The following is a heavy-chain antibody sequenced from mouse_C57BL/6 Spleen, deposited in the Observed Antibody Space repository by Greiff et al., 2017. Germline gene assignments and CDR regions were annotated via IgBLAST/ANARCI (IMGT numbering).Heavy chain of an antibody. CDR3: ASGAITTVVESYARDY. D-gene: IGHD1-1*01. CDR1: GYTFTGYW. J-gene: IGHJ4*01. V-gene: IGHV1-9*01. Sequence: QVQLQQSGAELMKPGASVKLSCKATGYTFTGYWIEWVKQRPGHGLEWIGEILPGSGSTNYNEKFQGKATFTADTSSNTAYMQLSSLTTEDSAIDYGASGAITTVVESYARDYWGQGTSVTVSS. CDR2: ILPGSGST.